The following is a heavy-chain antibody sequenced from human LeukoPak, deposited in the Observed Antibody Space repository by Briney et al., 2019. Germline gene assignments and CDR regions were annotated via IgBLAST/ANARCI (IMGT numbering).Heavy chain of an antibody. CDR3: ARHQAVTGTGGACMDV. Sequence: GESLKISCKCSGYSFTNYWIGWVRQMPGKGLEWMGIIYPGGSHTRYSPSFQGQVTISADKSISTAYLQWISLRASDTAIYHCARHQAVTGTGGACMDVWGQGTTVTVFS. CDR2: IYPGGSHT. CDR1: GYSFTNYW. J-gene: IGHJ6*02. D-gene: IGHD6-19*01. V-gene: IGHV5-51*01.